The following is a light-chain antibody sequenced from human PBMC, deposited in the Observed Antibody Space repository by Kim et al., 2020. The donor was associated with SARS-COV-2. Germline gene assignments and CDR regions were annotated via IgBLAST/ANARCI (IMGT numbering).Light chain of an antibody. Sequence: QSVLTQPPSVSGAPGQRVTISCTGSSSNIGAGYDVHWYQQLPGTAPKLLIYGNSNRPSGVPDRFSGSKSGTSASLAITGRQAEDEADYYCQSYDSSLSGSGVFGGGTQLTVL. CDR3: QSYDSSLSGSGV. V-gene: IGLV1-40*01. CDR1: SSNIGAGYD. J-gene: IGLJ2*01. CDR2: GNS.